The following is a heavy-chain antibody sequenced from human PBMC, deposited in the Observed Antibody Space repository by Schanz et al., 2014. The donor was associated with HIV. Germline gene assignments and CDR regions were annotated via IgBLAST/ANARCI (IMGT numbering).Heavy chain of an antibody. Sequence: QVQLQQWGAGLLKPSETLSLTCAVYVGSFSGYYWSWIRQPPGKELEWIGEINHLGSTNYNPSLKGRVAMAVDTSKNQFSLRLNSVPAADTAVYYCARVPYCRSPMCYDWYFDLWGRGTLVTVSS. D-gene: IGHD2-2*01. CDR3: ARVPYCRSPMCYDWYFDL. J-gene: IGHJ2*01. V-gene: IGHV4-34*02. CDR1: VGSFSGYY. CDR2: INHLGST.